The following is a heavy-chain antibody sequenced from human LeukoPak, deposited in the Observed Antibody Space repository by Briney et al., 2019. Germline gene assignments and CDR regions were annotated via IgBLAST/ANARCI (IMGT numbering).Heavy chain of an antibody. V-gene: IGHV4-31*03. J-gene: IGHJ4*02. CDR3: AREGVAGVIER. D-gene: IGHD6-19*01. CDR1: GVSISSGGYY. Sequence: SETLSLTCTVSGVSISSGGYYWSWIRQHPGKGLEWIGYIYYSGSTYYNPSLKSRVTISVDTSKNQFSLKLSSVTAADTAVYYCAREGVAGVIERWGQGTLVTVSS. CDR2: IYYSGST.